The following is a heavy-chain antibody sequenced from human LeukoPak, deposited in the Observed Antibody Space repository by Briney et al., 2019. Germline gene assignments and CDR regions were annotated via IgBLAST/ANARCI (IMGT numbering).Heavy chain of an antibody. Sequence: PGGSLRLSCAASGFTFSSYGMHWVRQAPGRGLEWVAVISYDGSNKYYADSVKGRFTISRDNSKNTLYLQMNSLRAEDTAVYYCAKFPLMVVAVAGSCYWGQGTLVTVSS. D-gene: IGHD6-19*01. V-gene: IGHV3-30*18. J-gene: IGHJ4*02. CDR3: AKFPLMVVAVAGSCY. CDR1: GFTFSSYG. CDR2: ISYDGSNK.